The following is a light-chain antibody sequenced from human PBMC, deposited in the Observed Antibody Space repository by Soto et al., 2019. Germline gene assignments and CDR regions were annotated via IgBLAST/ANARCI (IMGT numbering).Light chain of an antibody. CDR2: EDS. Sequence: QSALTQPASVSGSPGQSITISCTGTSSGVGSYNLVSWYQQHPGKAPKLIIYEDSKRPSGVSNRFSGSKSGNTASLTISGLQAEDEADYFCSSYAGSSTFVVFGGGTKLTVL. CDR1: SSGVGSYNL. J-gene: IGLJ3*02. V-gene: IGLV2-23*02. CDR3: SSYAGSSTFVV.